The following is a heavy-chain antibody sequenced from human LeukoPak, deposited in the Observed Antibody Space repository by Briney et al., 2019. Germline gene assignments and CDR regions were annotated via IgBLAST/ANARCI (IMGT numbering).Heavy chain of an antibody. V-gene: IGHV3-74*01. Sequence: GGSLRLSCAASGFTFSTYWMHWVRQAPGKGLVWVSGINSDGSRTNYADSVKGRFTISRDNAKSSLYLQMNSLRAEDTAVYYCANNFPYYYDSSAYYDSWGQGTLVTVSS. J-gene: IGHJ4*02. CDR3: ANNFPYYYDSSAYYDS. D-gene: IGHD3-22*01. CDR1: GFTFSTYW. CDR2: INSDGSRT.